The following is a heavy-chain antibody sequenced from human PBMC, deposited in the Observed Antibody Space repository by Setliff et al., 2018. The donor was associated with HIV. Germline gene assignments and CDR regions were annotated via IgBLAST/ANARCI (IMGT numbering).Heavy chain of an antibody. Sequence: SETLSLTCTVSDDPINSFYRSWIRQPPGKGLEWIGYIYTSGSTNYNPSLEGRVTISVDTSKNQFSLKLSSVTAADTAVYYCARTPEDYDQYFFDRWGQGTLVT. CDR3: ARTPEDYDQYFFDR. CDR2: IYTSGST. D-gene: IGHD3-22*01. V-gene: IGHV4-4*09. J-gene: IGHJ4*02. CDR1: DDPINSFY.